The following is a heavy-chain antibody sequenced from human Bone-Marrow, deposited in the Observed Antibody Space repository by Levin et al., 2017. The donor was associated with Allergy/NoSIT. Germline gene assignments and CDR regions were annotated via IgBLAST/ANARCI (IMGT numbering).Heavy chain of an antibody. V-gene: IGHV6-1*01. CDR1: GDSFSTSSAT. J-gene: IGHJ4*02. CDR2: AYYKSEWNT. CDR3: ARERGEDSTAWYETFDY. D-gene: IGHD3-16*01. Sequence: SQTLSLTCAVSGDSFSTSSATWNWIRQSPSRGLEWLGRAYYKSEWNTDYAMSVKSRITITPDTSKNQFSLHLDSVSPDDTGVYFCARERGEDSTAWYETFDYWGQGIQVIVSS.